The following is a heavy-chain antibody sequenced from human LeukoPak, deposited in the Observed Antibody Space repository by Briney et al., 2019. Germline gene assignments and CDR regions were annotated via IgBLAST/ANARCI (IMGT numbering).Heavy chain of an antibody. CDR1: GGSFSGYY. CDR3: AGDSSSWYGFDY. CDR2: INHSGST. D-gene: IGHD6-13*01. J-gene: IGHJ4*02. V-gene: IGHV4-34*01. Sequence: MPSETLSLTCAVYGGSFSGYYRSWIRQPPGKGLEWIGEINHSGSTNYNPSLKSRVTISVDTSKNRFSLKLSSVTAADTAAYYCAGDSSSWYGFDYWGQGTLVTVSS.